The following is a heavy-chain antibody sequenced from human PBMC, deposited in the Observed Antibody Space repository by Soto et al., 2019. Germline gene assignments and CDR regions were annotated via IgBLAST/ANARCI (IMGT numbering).Heavy chain of an antibody. CDR1: GFTFSSYA. Sequence: GGSLRLSCAASGFTFSSYAMSWVRQAPGKGLEWVSAIGGSGGSTYYADSVKGRFTISRDNSKNTLYLQMNSLRAEDTAVYYCAKDLAVALGFDYWGQGTLVTVSS. D-gene: IGHD6-19*01. CDR2: IGGSGGST. J-gene: IGHJ4*02. CDR3: AKDLAVALGFDY. V-gene: IGHV3-23*01.